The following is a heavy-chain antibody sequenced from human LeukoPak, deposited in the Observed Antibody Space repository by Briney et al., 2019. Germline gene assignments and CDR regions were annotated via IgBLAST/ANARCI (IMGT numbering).Heavy chain of an antibody. Sequence: ASVKVSCKASGYTFTSYDINWVRQATGQGLDWMGWMNPNSGNTGYPQKFQGRVTMTRNTSISTAYKELSSLRSDDTAVYYCARDPGIWELSFRPPDYWGQGTLVTVSS. CDR3: ARDPGIWELSFRPPDY. D-gene: IGHD3-16*02. CDR2: MNPNSGNT. J-gene: IGHJ4*02. V-gene: IGHV1-8*01. CDR1: GYTFTSYD.